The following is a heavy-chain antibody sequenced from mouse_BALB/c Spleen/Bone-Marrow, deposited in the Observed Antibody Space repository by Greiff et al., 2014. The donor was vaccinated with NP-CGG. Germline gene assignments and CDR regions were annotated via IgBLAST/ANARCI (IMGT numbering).Heavy chain of an antibody. Sequence: DLVKPGASVKLSCKASGYTFTSYWINWIKQRPGQGLEWIGRIPPGSGTTYYNEMFKGKATRTVDTSSTTAYIQLSSLSSEDSAVYFCARGSYYYGSSSPWFAYWGQGTLVTVSA. CDR3: ARGSYYYGSSSPWFAY. D-gene: IGHD1-1*01. V-gene: IGHV1S41*01. J-gene: IGHJ3*01. CDR2: IPPGSGTT. CDR1: GYTFTSYW.